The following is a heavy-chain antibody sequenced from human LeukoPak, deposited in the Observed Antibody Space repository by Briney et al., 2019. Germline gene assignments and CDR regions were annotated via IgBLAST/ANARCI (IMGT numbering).Heavy chain of an antibody. Sequence: PSETLSLTCTVSGGSIRMSSYFWGWIRQPPGKGLEWIGTIYYVGYTYYNPSLKSRFAISVDTSKDQFSLKLSSVTAADTAVYYCAKGGGYDSSWDYHFDYWGQGTLVTVSS. CDR1: GGSIRMSSYF. D-gene: IGHD5-12*01. CDR2: IYYVGYT. V-gene: IGHV4-39*01. J-gene: IGHJ4*02. CDR3: AKGGGYDSSWDYHFDY.